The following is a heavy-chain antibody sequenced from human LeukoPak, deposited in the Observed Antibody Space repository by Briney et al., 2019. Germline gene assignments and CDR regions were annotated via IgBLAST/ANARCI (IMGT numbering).Heavy chain of an antibody. CDR2: ITTGGDNT. V-gene: IGHV3-23*01. D-gene: IGHD5-12*01. CDR3: AKGGGRIVATAFDY. J-gene: IGHJ4*02. CDR1: GFAFNSYV. Sequence: GGSLRLSCAASGFAFNSYVMNWVRQAPGKGLEWVPAITTGGDNTYYADSVKGRFTISRDNSKNTLYLQMNSLRAEDTATYYCAKGGGRIVATAFDYWGQGALVTVSS.